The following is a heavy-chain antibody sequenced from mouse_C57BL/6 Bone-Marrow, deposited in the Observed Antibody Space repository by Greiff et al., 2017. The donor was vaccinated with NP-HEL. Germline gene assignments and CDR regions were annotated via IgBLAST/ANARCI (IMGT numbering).Heavy chain of an antibody. Sequence: VQLQQSGAELARPGASVKLSCKASGYTFTSYGISWVKQRTGQGLEWIGEIYPRSGNTYYNEKFKGKATLTADKSSSTAYMALRSLTSEDSAVYFCARGVLGRGYFDVWGTGTTVTVSS. D-gene: IGHD4-1*01. J-gene: IGHJ1*03. CDR1: GYTFTSYG. CDR2: IYPRSGNT. V-gene: IGHV1-81*01. CDR3: ARGVLGRGYFDV.